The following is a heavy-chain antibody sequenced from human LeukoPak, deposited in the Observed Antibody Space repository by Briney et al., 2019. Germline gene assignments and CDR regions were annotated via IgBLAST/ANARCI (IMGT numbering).Heavy chain of an antibody. J-gene: IGHJ4*02. CDR3: AKEHYYETSALPGEY. V-gene: IGHV3-30*18. D-gene: IGHD3-22*01. CDR1: GFTFSSYG. Sequence: GGSLRLSCAASGFTFSSYGMHWVRQAPGKGLEWVAAISHDGSNKYYADSVKGRFTISRDNSKNTLYLQMSSLRADDTAVYYCAKEHYYETSALPGEYWGQGTLVTVSP. CDR2: ISHDGSNK.